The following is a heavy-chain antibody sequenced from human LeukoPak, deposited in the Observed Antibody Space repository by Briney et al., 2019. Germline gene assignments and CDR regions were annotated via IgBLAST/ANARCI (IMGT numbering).Heavy chain of an antibody. CDR1: GGSISSSSYY. V-gene: IGHV4-39*07. D-gene: IGHD1-1*01. Sequence: SETLSLTCTVSGGSISSSSYYWGWIRQPPGKGLEWIGSIYYSGSTYYNPPLKSRVTISVDTSKNQFSLKLSSVTAADTAVYYCARDDPKLEGFDPWGQGTLVTVSS. CDR2: IYYSGST. CDR3: ARDDPKLEGFDP. J-gene: IGHJ5*02.